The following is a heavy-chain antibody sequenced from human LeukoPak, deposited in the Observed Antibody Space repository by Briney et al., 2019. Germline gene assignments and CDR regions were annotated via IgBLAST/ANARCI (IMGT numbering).Heavy chain of an antibody. CDR1: GYTFTTYW. V-gene: IGHV5-51*01. J-gene: IGHJ3*02. CDR2: IYPGDSGT. D-gene: IGHD3-3*01. CDR3: VRLVDLGAFDI. Sequence: GESLKISCKGSGYTFTTYWIGWVRQMPEKGLEWMGIIYPGDSGTRYGPSFQGQVTVSADKSISTAYLQWSSLKASDTAMYYCVRLVDLGAFDIWGQGTMVTVSS.